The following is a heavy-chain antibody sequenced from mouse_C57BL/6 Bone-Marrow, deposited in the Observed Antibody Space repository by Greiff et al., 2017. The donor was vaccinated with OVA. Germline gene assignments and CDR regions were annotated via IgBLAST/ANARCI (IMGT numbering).Heavy chain of an antibody. V-gene: IGHV1-69*01. D-gene: IGHD2-2*01. CDR2: IDPSDSYT. Sequence: QVQLQQPGAELVMPGASVKLSCKASGYTFTSYWMHWVKQRPGQGLEWIGEIDPSDSYTNYNQKFKGKSTLTVDQSSSTAYMQLSSLTSEDSAVYYCARDGYDGDWYFDVWGTGTTVTVSS. CDR3: ARDGYDGDWYFDV. J-gene: IGHJ1*03. CDR1: GYTFTSYW.